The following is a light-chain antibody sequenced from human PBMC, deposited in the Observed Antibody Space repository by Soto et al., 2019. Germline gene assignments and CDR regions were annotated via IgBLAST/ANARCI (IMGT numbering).Light chain of an antibody. J-gene: IGKJ1*01. CDR2: AAS. Sequence: DIQMTQSPPSLSASVGDRVTITCRASQSIGTDLNWYQEKPGKAPKVLIYAASNLEKGVPSRFGGSGSGTDFTLTITSLQRDDLATYYCQQSSTTPWTFGQGTKVEIK. V-gene: IGKV1-39*01. CDR1: QSIGTD. CDR3: QQSSTTPWT.